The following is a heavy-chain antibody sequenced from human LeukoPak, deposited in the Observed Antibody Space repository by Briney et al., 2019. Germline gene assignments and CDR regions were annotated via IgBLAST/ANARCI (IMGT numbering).Heavy chain of an antibody. D-gene: IGHD3-9*01. CDR1: GGTFSSYA. Sequence: ASVKVSCKASGGTFSSYAISWVRQAPGQGLEWMGRINPNSGGTNYEQKFQGRVTMTGDTSISTAYMELSRLRSDDTAVYYCAISTGYYNAFDSWGQGTLVTVSS. V-gene: IGHV1-2*06. CDR3: AISTGYYNAFDS. J-gene: IGHJ4*02. CDR2: INPNSGGT.